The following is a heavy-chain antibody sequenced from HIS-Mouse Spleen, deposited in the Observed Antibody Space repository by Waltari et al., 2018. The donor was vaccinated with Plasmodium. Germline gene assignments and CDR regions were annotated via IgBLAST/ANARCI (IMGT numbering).Heavy chain of an antibody. V-gene: IGHV4-39*07. CDR3: ARGRETTSPYDAFDI. CDR1: GGSISSSSYY. J-gene: IGHJ3*02. D-gene: IGHD1-7*01. CDR2: IYSSGST. Sequence: QLQLQESGPGLVKPSETLSLTCTVSGGSISSSSYYWGWIRQPPGKGLEWIGRIYSSGSTYYNPALKSRGTIAVDTSKNQFSLKLSSVTAADTAWYYCARGRETTSPYDAFDIWGQGTMVTVSS.